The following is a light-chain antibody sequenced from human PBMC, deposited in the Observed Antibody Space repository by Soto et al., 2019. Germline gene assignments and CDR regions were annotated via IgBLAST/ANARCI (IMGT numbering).Light chain of an antibody. J-gene: IGKJ2*01. CDR2: DAS. CDR1: QDINNY. V-gene: IGKV1-33*01. Sequence: DIQMTQSPSSLSASVGDRVTITCQASQDINNYLNWYQQKPGRAPKLLIYDASNLETGVPSRFSGSGSGTDFTFTISNLQPEDIATFYCQQSYSTPDTFGQGTKLEIK. CDR3: QQSYSTPDT.